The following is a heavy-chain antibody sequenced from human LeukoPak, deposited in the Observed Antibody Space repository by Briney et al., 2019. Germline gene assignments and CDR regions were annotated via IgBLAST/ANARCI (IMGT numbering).Heavy chain of an antibody. J-gene: IGHJ4*02. CDR2: IYYSGST. CDR1: GGSISSYY. Sequence: SETLSLTCTVSGGSISSYYWSWIRQPPGKGLEWIGYIYYSGSTNYNPSLKSRVTISVDTSKNQFSLKLSSVTAADTAVYYCARSDFWSGYRFDYWGQGTLVTVSS. CDR3: ARSDFWSGYRFDY. V-gene: IGHV4-59*08. D-gene: IGHD3-3*01.